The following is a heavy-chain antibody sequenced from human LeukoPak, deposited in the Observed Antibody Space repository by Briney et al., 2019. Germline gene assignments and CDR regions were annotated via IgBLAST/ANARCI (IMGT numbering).Heavy chain of an antibody. Sequence: GGSLRLSCAASGFTFSSYGMHWVRQAPGKGLEWVAFIRYDGSNKYYADSVKGRFTISRDNSKNTLYLQMNSLRAEDTAVYYCAKDGEAVWFGELYPSYYFDYWGQGTLVTASS. CDR1: GFTFSSYG. D-gene: IGHD3-10*01. J-gene: IGHJ4*02. CDR2: IRYDGSNK. CDR3: AKDGEAVWFGELYPSYYFDY. V-gene: IGHV3-30*02.